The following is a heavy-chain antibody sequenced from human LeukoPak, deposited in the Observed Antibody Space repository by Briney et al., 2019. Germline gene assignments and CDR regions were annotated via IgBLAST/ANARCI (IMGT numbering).Heavy chain of an antibody. J-gene: IGHJ5*02. D-gene: IGHD5-12*01. Sequence: VSAISSNGRSTYYANSVNARFTISRDNSKNTLYLQMGSLRAEDMAVYYCARKATGWFDPWGQGTLVTVSS. V-gene: IGHV3-64*01. CDR3: ARKATGWFDP. CDR2: ISSNGRST.